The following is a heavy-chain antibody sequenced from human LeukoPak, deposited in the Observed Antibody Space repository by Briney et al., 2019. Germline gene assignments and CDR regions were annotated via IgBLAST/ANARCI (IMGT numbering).Heavy chain of an antibody. CDR2: INSVGTST. V-gene: IGHV3-74*01. CDR1: GFTFRTYW. J-gene: IGHJ4*02. Sequence: GGSLRLSCAASGFTFRTYWMHWVRQAPGKGLVWVAHINSVGTSTSYADSVKGRFTVSRDNAENKLYLQMNCLRADDTAVYYCARDDLSWYSGIDYWGQGTLVTVSS. CDR3: ARDDLSWYSGIDY. D-gene: IGHD6-13*01.